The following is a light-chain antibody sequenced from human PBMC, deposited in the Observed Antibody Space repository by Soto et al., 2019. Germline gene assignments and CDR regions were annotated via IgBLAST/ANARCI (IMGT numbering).Light chain of an antibody. V-gene: IGLV2-14*01. Sequence: QSALTQPASVSGSPGQSITISCTGTSSDVGCYNYVSWYQQHPGKAPKLMIYDVSNRPSGVSNRFSGSKSGNTASLTISGLQAEDEADYYCSSCTSSSTYVFGTGTKLTVL. CDR2: DVS. CDR1: SSDVGCYNY. J-gene: IGLJ1*01. CDR3: SSCTSSSTYV.